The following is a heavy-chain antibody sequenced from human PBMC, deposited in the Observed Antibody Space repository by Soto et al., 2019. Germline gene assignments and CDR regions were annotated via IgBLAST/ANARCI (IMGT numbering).Heavy chain of an antibody. CDR2: ISYSGSA. D-gene: IGHD6-6*01. V-gene: IGHV4-59*01. CDR3: ARGRQLGNWFDP. Sequence: PSETLSLTCTVSGGSISSYYYNWIRQPPGKGLEWIGHISYSGSANYNPSLKSRVTISVDTSKNQFSLNLSSLTAADTAVYYCARGRQLGNWFDPWGQGTLVTVSS. J-gene: IGHJ5*02. CDR1: GGSISSYY.